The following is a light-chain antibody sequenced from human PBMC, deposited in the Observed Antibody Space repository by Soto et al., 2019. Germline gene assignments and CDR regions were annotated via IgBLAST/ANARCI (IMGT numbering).Light chain of an antibody. CDR2: DAS. J-gene: IGKJ4*01. CDR1: QNIRTF. Sequence: DIILTQSPDTLSLSPGERATLSCRASQNIRTFLAWYQQKPGQAPRLLISDASYRATGIPPRFSGSGSGTDFTLTTSSLEPEDFAVYYWLQRRDWPLTFGGGSKVEI. CDR3: LQRRDWPLT. V-gene: IGKV3-11*01.